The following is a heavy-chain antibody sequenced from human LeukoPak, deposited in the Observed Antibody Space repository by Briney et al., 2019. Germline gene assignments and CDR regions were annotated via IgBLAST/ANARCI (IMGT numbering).Heavy chain of an antibody. CDR3: ARGILYPLLAWYFDY. CDR2: INHSGST. V-gene: IGHV4-34*01. J-gene: IGHJ4*02. CDR1: GGSFSGYY. D-gene: IGHD2/OR15-2a*01. Sequence: SETLSLTCAVYGGSFSGYYWSWIRQPPGKGLEWIGEINHSGSTNYNPSLKSRVTISVDTSKNQFSLKLSSVTAADTAVYYCARGILYPLLAWYFDYWGQGTLVTVSS.